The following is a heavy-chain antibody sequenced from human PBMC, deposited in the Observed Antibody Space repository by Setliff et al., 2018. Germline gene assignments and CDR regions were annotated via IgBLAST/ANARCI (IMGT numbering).Heavy chain of an antibody. Sequence: ASVKVSCKASGGTFSSYAISWVRQAPGQGLEWMGRINPNSGCTNYAQKFQGWVTMTRDTSISTAYMELSRLRSDDTAVYYCARVRSSSWLVVNWFDPWGQGTLVTVSS. J-gene: IGHJ5*02. CDR1: GGTFSSYA. CDR3: ARVRSSSWLVVNWFDP. CDR2: INPNSGCT. D-gene: IGHD6-13*01. V-gene: IGHV1-2*04.